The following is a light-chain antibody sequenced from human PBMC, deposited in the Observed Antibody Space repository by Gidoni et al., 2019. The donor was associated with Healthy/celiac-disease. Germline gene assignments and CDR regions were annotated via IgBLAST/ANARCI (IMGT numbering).Light chain of an antibody. CDR3: SSYTSSSHVV. CDR1: SSDVGGYNY. CDR2: EVS. V-gene: IGLV2-14*01. J-gene: IGLJ2*01. Sequence: QSALTQPASVSGSPGQSITISCTGTSSDVGGYNYVSWYQQHPGKAPKLMIYEVSNRPSGVSNRVSGSKSGNTASLTISGIQAEDEADYYCSSYTSSSHVVFGGGTKLTVL.